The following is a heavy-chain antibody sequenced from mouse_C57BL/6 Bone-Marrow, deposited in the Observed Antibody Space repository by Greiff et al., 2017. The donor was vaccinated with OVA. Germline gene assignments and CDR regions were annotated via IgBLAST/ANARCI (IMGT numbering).Heavy chain of an antibody. CDR3: ARYGYDGYYAMDY. CDR1: GYTFTSYW. J-gene: IGHJ4*01. CDR2: IYPGSGST. V-gene: IGHV1-55*01. D-gene: IGHD2-2*01. Sequence: QVQLQQSGAELVKPGASVKMSCKASGYTFTSYWITWVKQRPGQGLEWIGDIYPGSGSTNYNEKFKSKATLTVDTSSSTAYMQLSSLTSEDSAVYYCARYGYDGYYAMDYWGQGTSVTVSS.